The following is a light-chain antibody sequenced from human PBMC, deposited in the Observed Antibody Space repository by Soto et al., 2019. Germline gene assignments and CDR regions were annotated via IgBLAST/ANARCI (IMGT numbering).Light chain of an antibody. J-gene: IGKJ2*01. V-gene: IGKV3-20*01. CDR1: QSIASTF. CDR3: QQYDKSLST. Sequence: ENVLTQSPGTLSLSPGERATLSCRASQSIASTFLAWYQQKPGQAPRLLIYAASSRATGIPDRFSGSGSGTDFTLTISRLEPEDFAVYYCQQYDKSLSTFGQGTKLEIK. CDR2: AAS.